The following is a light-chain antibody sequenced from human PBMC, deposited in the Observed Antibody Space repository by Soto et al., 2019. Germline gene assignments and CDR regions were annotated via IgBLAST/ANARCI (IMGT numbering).Light chain of an antibody. V-gene: IGKV3-20*01. J-gene: IGKJ2*01. CDR3: HQYGSKPYT. CDR2: GIS. CDR1: QTITASY. Sequence: EIVLTQSPGTISVSPGERVTLSCRASQTITASYLAWYHQGPGQAPRLLIYGISIRAPGIPDRFSGSGSGSEFTLTIDSLESEDFGVFFCHQYGSKPYTFGQGT.